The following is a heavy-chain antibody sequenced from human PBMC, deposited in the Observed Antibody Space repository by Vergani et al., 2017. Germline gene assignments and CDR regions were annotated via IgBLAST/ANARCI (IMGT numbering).Heavy chain of an antibody. Sequence: QVQLQESGPGLVKPSGTLSLTCAVSGGSLSSSNWWSWVRQPPGKGLEWIGYIYHSGSTYYNPSLKSRVTITVDRSKNQFSLKLSSVTAADTAVYYCAREGGGNSGLDYWGQGTLVTVAS. CDR1: GGSLSSSNW. J-gene: IGHJ4*02. D-gene: IGHD4-23*01. CDR3: AREGGGNSGLDY. CDR2: IYHSGST. V-gene: IGHV4-4*02.